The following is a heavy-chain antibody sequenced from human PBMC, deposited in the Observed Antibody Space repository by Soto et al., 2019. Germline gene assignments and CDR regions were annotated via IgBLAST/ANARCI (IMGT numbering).Heavy chain of an antibody. CDR1: GYTFTSSG. D-gene: IGHD5-12*01. CDR2: ISAYNGET. Sequence: GASVKVSCKASGYTFTSSGFSWVRQAPGQGLEWMAWISAYNGETHYAQKFQGRVTMTTDTSTSTAYMELRSLRSDDTAVYYCAREGVAPYYYYGMDVWGQGTPVTVSS. CDR3: AREGVAPYYYYGMDV. V-gene: IGHV1-18*01. J-gene: IGHJ6*02.